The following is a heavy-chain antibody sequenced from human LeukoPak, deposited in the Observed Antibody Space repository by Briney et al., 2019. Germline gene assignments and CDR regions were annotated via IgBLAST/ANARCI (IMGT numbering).Heavy chain of an antibody. CDR2: IYHSGST. J-gene: IGHJ4*02. D-gene: IGHD5-18*01. Sequence: SGTLSLTCAVSGDSISSSNWWSWVRQPPGKGLEWIGEIYHSGSTNYNPSLNPSLKSRVTISVDTSKNQFSLKLSSVTAADTAVYYCARRGPDTAMVDYFDYWGQGTLVTVSS. V-gene: IGHV4-4*02. CDR1: GDSISSSNW. CDR3: ARRGPDTAMVDYFDY.